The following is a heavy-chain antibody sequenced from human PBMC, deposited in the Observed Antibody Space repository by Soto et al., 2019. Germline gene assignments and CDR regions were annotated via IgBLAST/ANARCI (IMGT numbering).Heavy chain of an antibody. CDR2: INPSSGGT. Sequence: ASVKVSCKASGYTFSDYYVHWVREAPGQGLEWMGWINPSSGGTIYTQRFQGRVTMTRDTSINTVYMELSRLTSDDTAVYYCAREMGAIPAHGYTCFDTWGQGALVTVSS. CDR3: AREMGAIPAHGYTCFDT. V-gene: IGHV1-2*02. D-gene: IGHD1-26*01. CDR1: GYTFSDYY. J-gene: IGHJ5*02.